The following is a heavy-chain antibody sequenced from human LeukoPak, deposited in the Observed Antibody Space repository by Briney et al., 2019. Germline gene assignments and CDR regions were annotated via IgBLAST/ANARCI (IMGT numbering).Heavy chain of an antibody. CDR1: GFTFSSYG. CDR2: ISGSGGST. CDR3: AKDQLGYYDSSGYYSTFDY. D-gene: IGHD3-22*01. V-gene: IGHV3-23*01. J-gene: IGHJ4*02. Sequence: GGSLRLSCAASGFTFSSYGMSWVRQAPGHGLEWVSAISGSGGSTYYADSVKGRFTISRDNSKNTLYLQMNSLRAEDTAVYYCAKDQLGYYDSSGYYSTFDYWGQGTLVTVSS.